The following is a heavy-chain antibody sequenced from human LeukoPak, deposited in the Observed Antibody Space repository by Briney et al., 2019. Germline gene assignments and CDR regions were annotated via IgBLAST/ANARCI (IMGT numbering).Heavy chain of an antibody. D-gene: IGHD2-2*01. J-gene: IGHJ4*02. V-gene: IGHV1-2*02. CDR3: ARGYCSSTSCRGIDY. CDR1: GYTFTGYY. CDR2: INPNSGGT. Sequence: GASVKVSCKASGYTFTGYYMHWVRQAPGQGLEWMGWINPNSGGTNYAQKFQGRVTMTRDTSISTAYMELSRLRSDDAAVYYCARGYCSSTSCRGIDYWGQGTLVTVSS.